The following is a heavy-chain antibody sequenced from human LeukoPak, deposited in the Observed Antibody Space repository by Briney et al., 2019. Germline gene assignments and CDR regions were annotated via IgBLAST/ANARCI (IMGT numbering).Heavy chain of an antibody. CDR1: GFTFSSYS. J-gene: IGHJ4*02. CDR3: ARVNECGASKIDY. Sequence: GGSLRLSCAASGFTFSSYSMNWVRRAPGKGLEWVSSISSSSSYIYYADSVKGRFTISRDNAKNSLYLQMNSLRAEDTAVYYCARVNECGASKIDYWGQGTLVTVSS. D-gene: IGHD1-1*01. CDR2: ISSSSSYI. V-gene: IGHV3-21*01.